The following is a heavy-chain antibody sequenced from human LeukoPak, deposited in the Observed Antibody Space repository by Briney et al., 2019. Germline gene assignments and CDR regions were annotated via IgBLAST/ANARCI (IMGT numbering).Heavy chain of an antibody. CDR1: GFTFSSYN. V-gene: IGHV3-74*01. J-gene: IGHJ6*02. CDR3: PRRNYTSMAV. CDR2: INSGGSTT. Sequence: GGSLRLSCAVSGFTFSSYNMHWVRQAPGKGLVWVSYINSGGSTTSYADSVKGRFTISRDNAKNTLYLQMTHLRADDTAVSYCPRRNYTSMAVWGQRTTVTAS. D-gene: IGHD1-7*01.